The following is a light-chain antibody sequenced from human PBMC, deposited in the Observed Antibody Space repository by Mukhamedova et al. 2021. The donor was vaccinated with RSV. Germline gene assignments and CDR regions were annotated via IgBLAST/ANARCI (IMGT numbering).Light chain of an antibody. J-gene: IGKJ3*01. CDR3: QQTYRAFT. CDR2: ATP. Sequence: WYQRRVHGKAPNLLIFATPSLQSGVSSRFSGSGSETDFTLTISSLEPEDFATYYCQQTYRAFTFGPGTRVDIK. V-gene: IGKV1-39*01.